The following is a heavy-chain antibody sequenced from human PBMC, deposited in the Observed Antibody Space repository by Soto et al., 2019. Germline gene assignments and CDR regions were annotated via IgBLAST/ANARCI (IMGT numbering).Heavy chain of an antibody. V-gene: IGHV3-30*18. J-gene: IGHJ6*02. CDR2: ISFDGSTK. CDR3: AKDMGRSRVYGMDV. Sequence: QVQLVESGGGVVQPGRSLRLSCEASGFTFSGYGMHWVRQAPGKGLEWVAVISFDGSTKYYAESVKGRFTISRDNSKNTLYLQMDSLRAEDTAMYYCAKDMGRSRVYGMDVWGQGTKVTVSS. CDR1: GFTFSGYG. D-gene: IGHD3-10*01.